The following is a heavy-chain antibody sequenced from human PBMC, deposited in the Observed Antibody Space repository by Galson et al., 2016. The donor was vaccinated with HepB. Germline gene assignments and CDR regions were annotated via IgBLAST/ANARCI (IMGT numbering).Heavy chain of an antibody. CDR3: ARGRAPKTLDTFDI. CDR2: ISHSSSFT. Sequence: SLRLSCAASGFTFSDFYMTWMRRAPGKSLEWVSYISHSSSFTDYADSVKGRFIISRDNVRNSLFLHMSSLRAEDTALYFCARGRAPKTLDTFDIWGQGTMVTVSS. CDR1: GFTFSDFY. V-gene: IGHV3-11*06. J-gene: IGHJ3*02.